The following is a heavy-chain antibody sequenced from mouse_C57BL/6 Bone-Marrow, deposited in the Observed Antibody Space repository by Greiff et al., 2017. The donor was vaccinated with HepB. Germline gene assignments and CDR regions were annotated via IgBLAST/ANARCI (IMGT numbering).Heavy chain of an antibody. CDR1: GYTFTDYY. Sequence: VQLQQSGAELVRPGASVKLSCKASGYTFTDYYINWVKQRPGQGLEWIARIYPGSGNTYYNEKFKGKATLTAEKSSSTAYMQLSSLTSEDSAVYFCARGYGSSYDWGQGTTLTVSS. CDR3: ARGYGSSYD. J-gene: IGHJ2*01. V-gene: IGHV1-76*01. D-gene: IGHD1-1*01. CDR2: IYPGSGNT.